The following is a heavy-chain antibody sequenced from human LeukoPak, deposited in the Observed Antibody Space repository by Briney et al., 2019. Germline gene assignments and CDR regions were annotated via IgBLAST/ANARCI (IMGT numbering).Heavy chain of an antibody. CDR2: ITGSGGST. CDR3: AKGQGSPYYFDY. D-gene: IGHD2-15*01. Sequence: GGSLRLSCAASGFTFSSYVMSWVRQPPGQGLDWLSVITGSGGSTYYADSVKGRFTISRDNSKNTVYLQMNSLRAEDTAVYYCAKGQGSPYYFDYWGQGTLVTVSS. V-gene: IGHV3-23*01. CDR1: GFTFSSYV. J-gene: IGHJ4*02.